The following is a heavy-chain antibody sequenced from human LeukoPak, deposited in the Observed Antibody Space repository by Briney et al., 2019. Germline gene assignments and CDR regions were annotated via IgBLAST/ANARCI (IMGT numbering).Heavy chain of an antibody. CDR1: GFTFSSYA. D-gene: IGHD6-13*01. J-gene: IGHJ2*01. CDR3: ARAPCCSCYEGYFDL. V-gene: IGHV3-30-3*01. CDR2: ISDDGSNK. Sequence: GGSLRLSCAASGFTFSSYAMHWVRQAPGKGLEWVAVISDDGSNKYYADSFKGRFTISRDNSKNTLYLQMNSVSAEDTAVYYCARAPCCSCYEGYFDLWGRGTLVTVSS.